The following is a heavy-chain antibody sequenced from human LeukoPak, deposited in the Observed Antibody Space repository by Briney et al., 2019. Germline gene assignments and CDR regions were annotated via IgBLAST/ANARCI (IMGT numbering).Heavy chain of an antibody. V-gene: IGHV3-48*01. CDR2: IDISSSST. J-gene: IGHJ5*02. Sequence: GGSLRLSCAASGFTFSDYTMNWVRQAPGKGLEGISYIDISSSSTYYADSVKGRFTISRDNVKNSLYLQMSSLRAEDTALCYCARGPPLFDPWGQGTLVTVSS. CDR1: GFTFSDYT. CDR3: ARGPPLFDP.